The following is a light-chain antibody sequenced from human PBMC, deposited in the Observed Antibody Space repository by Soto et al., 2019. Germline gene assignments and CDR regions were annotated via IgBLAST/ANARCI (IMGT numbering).Light chain of an antibody. CDR3: SAYTGSSTLVV. V-gene: IGLV2-14*01. Sequence: QSALTQPASVSGSPGQSITISCTGTSSDVGGYNYVSWYQQHPGKAPKLMIYEVSNRPSGVSNRFSGSKSGNTASLTISGLQAEDEADYYFSAYTGSSTLVVFGGGTKLTVL. CDR1: SSDVGGYNY. J-gene: IGLJ2*01. CDR2: EVS.